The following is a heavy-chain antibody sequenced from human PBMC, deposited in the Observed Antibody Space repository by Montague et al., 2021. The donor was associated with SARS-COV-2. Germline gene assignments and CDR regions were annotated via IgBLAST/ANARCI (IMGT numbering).Heavy chain of an antibody. D-gene: IGHD6-19*01. CDR3: ARETPVAGTNFYGVDV. CDR2: IGPPGDT. Sequence: SLRLSCAASGFSFKNYGIHLVRQATGKGLEWVSAIGPPGDTYYAGSVKGRFSISREDAKNSLYLQMDSLRAEDTAVYYCARETPVAGTNFYGVDVWGLGTTVTVSS. J-gene: IGHJ6*02. V-gene: IGHV3-13*01. CDR1: GFSFKNYG.